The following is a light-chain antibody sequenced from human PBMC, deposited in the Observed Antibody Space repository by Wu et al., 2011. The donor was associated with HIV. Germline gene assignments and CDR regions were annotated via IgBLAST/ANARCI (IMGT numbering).Light chain of an antibody. Sequence: SLSLQGKEPPSPAGPVRVFGNSLGWYQQKPGQAPRLLIYDASNRATGIPARFSGSGSGTDFTLTISSLEPEDFAVYYCQVRSGWPLTFGHGTRLEIK. J-gene: IGKJ5*01. CDR2: DAS. CDR3: QVRSGWPLT. CDR1: RVFGNS. V-gene: IGKV3D-11*01.